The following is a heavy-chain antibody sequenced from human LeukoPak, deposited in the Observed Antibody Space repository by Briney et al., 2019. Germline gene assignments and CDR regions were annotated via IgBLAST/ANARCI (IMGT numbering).Heavy chain of an antibody. D-gene: IGHD5-18*01. Sequence: GGSLRLSCAASGFSVSNNYMNWVRQAPGKGLEWVSALYIGGNTYYADSVRGRFTISRDNSKNTLYLQMNSLRAEDTAIYYCMTAAGYNFGQYWGQGTLVTVSS. CDR3: MTAAGYNFGQY. CDR1: GFSVSNNY. J-gene: IGHJ4*02. V-gene: IGHV3-53*01. CDR2: LYIGGNT.